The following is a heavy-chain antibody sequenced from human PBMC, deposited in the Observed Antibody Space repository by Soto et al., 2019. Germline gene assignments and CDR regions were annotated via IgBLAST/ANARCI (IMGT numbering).Heavy chain of an antibody. CDR1: GFTFSSYG. J-gene: IGHJ6*02. V-gene: IGHV3-30*18. CDR2: ISYDGSNK. D-gene: IGHD6-19*01. Sequence: GGSLRLSCAASGFTFSSYGMHWVRQAPGKGLEWVAVISYDGSNKYYADSVKGRFTISRDNSKNTLYLQMNSLGAEDTAVYYCAKDLYSSGWQSGGSYYYYYGMDVWGQGTTVTVSS. CDR3: AKDLYSSGWQSGGSYYYYYGMDV.